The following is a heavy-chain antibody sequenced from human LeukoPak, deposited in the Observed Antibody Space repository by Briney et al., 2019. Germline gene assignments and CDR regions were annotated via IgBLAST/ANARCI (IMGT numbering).Heavy chain of an antibody. V-gene: IGHV3-33*01. CDR1: GFTFSSYG. D-gene: IGHD3-3*01. CDR2: IWYDGSNK. Sequence: GGSLRLSCAASGFTFSSYGMHWVRQAPGKGLEWVAVIWYDGSNKYYADSVKGRFTISRDNSKNTLYLQMNSLRAEDTAVYYCARDYYDFWSGYNYGMDVWGQGTTVTVSS. CDR3: ARDYYDFWSGYNYGMDV. J-gene: IGHJ6*02.